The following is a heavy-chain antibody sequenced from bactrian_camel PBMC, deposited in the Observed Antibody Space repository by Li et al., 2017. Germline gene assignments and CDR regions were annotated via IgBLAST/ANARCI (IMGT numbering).Heavy chain of an antibody. V-gene: IGHV3S67*01. CDR3: AAQPRYWFCENRDPLSDSVFTY. D-gene: IGHD1*01. Sequence: DVQLVESGGGSAQAGGSLRLSCAASGYTFGTYCMSWFRQAPGKEREAVASITRDDLASYADSVKGRFTISKTRTNHTLFLQMDNLKPEDTAIYYCAAQPRYWFCENRDPLSDSVFTYWGQGTQVAVS. CDR1: GYTFGTYC. J-gene: IGHJ4*01. CDR2: ITRDDLA.